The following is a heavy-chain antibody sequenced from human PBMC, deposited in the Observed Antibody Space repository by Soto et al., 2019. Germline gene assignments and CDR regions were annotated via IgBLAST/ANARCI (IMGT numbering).Heavy chain of an antibody. V-gene: IGHV4-34*01. CDR1: AGSFSGHY. CDR2: INHSGST. CDR3: ARGITYYDFWSGYQNNWYFDY. D-gene: IGHD3-3*01. Sequence: SETLSLTCAVYAGSFSGHYWNWIRQSPETGLEWIGNINHSGSTDYNPSLKSRVTISVDKSKNQFSLKLSSVIAADTAVYYCARGITYYDFWSGYQNNWYFDYWGRGTPVTVSS. J-gene: IGHJ4*02.